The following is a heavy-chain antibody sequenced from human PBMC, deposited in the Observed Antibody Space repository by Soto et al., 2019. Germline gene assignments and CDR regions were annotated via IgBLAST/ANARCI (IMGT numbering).Heavy chain of an antibody. CDR3: SRDPRLLDY. J-gene: IGHJ4*02. CDR1: GFSCTGYY. CDR2: ISGSSSYT. Sequence: GGPRTLSCAAWGFSCTGYYTSCNRQAPGKGLEWVSYISGSSSYTGYTDSVKGRFTISRDNAKNSLYLQMNSLRTEDTAVYYCSRDPRLLDYSGQRTLATVSS. V-gene: IGHV3-11*05. D-gene: IGHD6-6*01.